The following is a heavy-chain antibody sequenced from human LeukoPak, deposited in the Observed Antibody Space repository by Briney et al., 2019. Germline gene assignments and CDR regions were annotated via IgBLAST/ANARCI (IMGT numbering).Heavy chain of an antibody. J-gene: IGHJ4*02. V-gene: IGHV4-34*01. D-gene: IGHD4-17*01. Sequence: SETLSLTCAVYGGSFSGYYWSWIRQPPGKGLEWIGEINHSGSTNYNPSLKSRVTISVDTSKNQFSLKLSSVTAADTAVYYCARDFGDHRIDYWGQGTLVTVSS. CDR1: GGSFSGYY. CDR3: ARDFGDHRIDY. CDR2: INHSGST.